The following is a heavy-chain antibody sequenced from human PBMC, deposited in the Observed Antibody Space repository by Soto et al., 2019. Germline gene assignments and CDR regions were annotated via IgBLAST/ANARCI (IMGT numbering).Heavy chain of an antibody. CDR1: GGSISSGDYS. J-gene: IGHJ4*02. V-gene: IGHV4-30-4*01. Sequence: QVQLQESGPGLVKPSQTLSLTCTVSGGSISSGDYSWSWIRQPPGKGLEWIGYIYYSGSTYCNPSIKSRVTISVDTSKNQFSLKLSSVTAADTAVYYCGGGTTTVTTRYWGQGTLVTVSS. D-gene: IGHD4-17*01. CDR2: IYYSGST. CDR3: GGGTTTVTTRY.